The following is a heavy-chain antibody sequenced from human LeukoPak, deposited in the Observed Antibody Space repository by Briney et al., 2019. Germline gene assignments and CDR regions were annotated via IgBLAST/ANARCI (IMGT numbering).Heavy chain of an antibody. J-gene: IGHJ4*02. CDR1: GGTFISYA. CDR2: IIPIFGTA. D-gene: IGHD2-15*01. Sequence: SVKVSSKASGGTFISYAISWVRPALGQGLEWMGRIIPIFGTANYAQKFQSRVTITADESTSTAYMELSSLRSEDTAVYYCAACSGGSCYIVYWGQGTLVTVSS. CDR3: AACSGGSCYIVY. V-gene: IGHV1-69*01.